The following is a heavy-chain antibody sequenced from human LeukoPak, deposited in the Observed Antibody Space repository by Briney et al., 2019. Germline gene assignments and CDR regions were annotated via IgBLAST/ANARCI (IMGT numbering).Heavy chain of an antibody. CDR1: GYTFTSYY. D-gene: IGHD1-26*01. J-gene: IGHJ4*02. V-gene: IGHV1-46*01. Sequence: ASVKVSCKASGYTFTSYYIHWVRQAPGQGLEWMGVINPSGGSTSYPQKFQGRVTMTSDTSTSTVYMELSRLRSDDTAVYYCARARGQWEPDYWGQGTLVTVSS. CDR3: ARARGQWEPDY. CDR2: INPSGGST.